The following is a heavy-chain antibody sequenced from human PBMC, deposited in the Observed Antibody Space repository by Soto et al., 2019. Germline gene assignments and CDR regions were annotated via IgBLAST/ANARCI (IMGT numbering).Heavy chain of an antibody. V-gene: IGHV1-46*01. CDR1: GYTFTGYY. J-gene: IGHJ4*02. CDR2: INPSGGST. Sequence: ASVKGSCKASGYTFTGYYMPWVRPAPGQGLEWMGIINPSGGSTSYAQKFQGRVTMTRDTSTSTVYMELSSLRSEDTAVYYCAKGEQLWEPFDHWGQGTQVTVSS. CDR3: AKGEQLWEPFDH. D-gene: IGHD5-18*01.